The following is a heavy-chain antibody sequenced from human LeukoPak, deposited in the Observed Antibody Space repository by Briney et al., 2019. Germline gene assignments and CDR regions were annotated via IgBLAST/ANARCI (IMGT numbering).Heavy chain of an antibody. CDR1: GFTFSSYG. Sequence: GGSLRPSCAASGFTFSSYGMHWVRQAPGKGLEWVAVIWYDGSNKYYADSVKGRFTISRDNSKNTLYLQMNSLRAEDTAVYYCAREYYGSGSYLGRNYYYGMDVWGQGTTVTVSS. J-gene: IGHJ6*02. CDR2: IWYDGSNK. CDR3: AREYYGSGSYLGRNYYYGMDV. D-gene: IGHD3-10*01. V-gene: IGHV3-33*01.